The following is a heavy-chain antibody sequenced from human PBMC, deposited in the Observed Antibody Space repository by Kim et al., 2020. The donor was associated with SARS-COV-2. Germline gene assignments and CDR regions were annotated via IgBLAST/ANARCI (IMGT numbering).Heavy chain of an antibody. CDR2: ISSSSSYI. Sequence: GGSLRLSCAASGFTFSSYSMNWVRQAPGKGLEWVSSISSSSSYIYYADSVKGRFTISRDNAKNSLYLQMNSLRAEDTAVYYCARVGYDILTGYSYGMDVWGQGTTVTVSS. D-gene: IGHD3-9*01. V-gene: IGHV3-21*01. CDR3: ARVGYDILTGYSYGMDV. J-gene: IGHJ6*02. CDR1: GFTFSSYS.